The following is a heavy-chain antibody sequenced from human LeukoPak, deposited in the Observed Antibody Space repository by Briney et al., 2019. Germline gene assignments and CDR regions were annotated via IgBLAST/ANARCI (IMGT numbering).Heavy chain of an antibody. D-gene: IGHD6-13*01. V-gene: IGHV3-23*01. CDR1: GFTFSSYA. CDR3: ARIAAGLDY. CDR2: ISGSGGST. J-gene: IGHJ4*02. Sequence: GGSLTLSCAASGFTFSSYAMSWVRQAPGKGLEWISTISGSGGSTYYADSVKGRFTISRDNAKNSLYLQMNSLRAEDTAVYYCARIAAGLDYWGQGTLVTVSS.